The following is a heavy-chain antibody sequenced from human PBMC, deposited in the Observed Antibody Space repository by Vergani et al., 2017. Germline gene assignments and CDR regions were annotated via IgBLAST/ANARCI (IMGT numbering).Heavy chain of an antibody. J-gene: IGHJ3*02. D-gene: IGHD2-15*01. Sequence: QVQLVQSGAEVKKPGSSVKVSCKASGGPFSSYAISWVRQAPGQGLEWMGGIIPIFGTANYAQNFQGRVKITADESTSTAYMELSSLRSADTAVYYCARKHKTAPGWSFDIWGQGTMVTVSS. CDR1: GGPFSSYA. V-gene: IGHV1-69*01. CDR2: IIPIFGTA. CDR3: ARKHKTAPGWSFDI.